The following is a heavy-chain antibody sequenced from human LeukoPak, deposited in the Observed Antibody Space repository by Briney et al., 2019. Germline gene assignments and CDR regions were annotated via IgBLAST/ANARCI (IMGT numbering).Heavy chain of an antibody. CDR2: FDPEDGET. D-gene: IGHD5-12*01. CDR3: ATRRYSGWYYFDY. Sequence: AASVKVSCKVSGYTLNELSMHGVRQAPGRGLEWMGGFDPEDGETIYAQKFQGRVTMTEDTSTDTAYMELSSLRSEDTAVYYCATRRYSGWYYFDYWGQGTLVTVSS. CDR1: GYTLNELS. J-gene: IGHJ4*02. V-gene: IGHV1-24*01.